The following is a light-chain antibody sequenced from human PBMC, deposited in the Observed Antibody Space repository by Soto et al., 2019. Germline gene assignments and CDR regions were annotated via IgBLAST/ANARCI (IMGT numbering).Light chain of an antibody. Sequence: DIQMTQSPSSLSASVGDRVTITCRASQSISSYLNWYQQQPGKAPKLLIYAASSLQSGVPSRFSGSGSGTYFTLTISSLQPEDFSTYYCQQSYSTPRTFGQGTKVEIK. CDR2: AAS. V-gene: IGKV1-39*01. J-gene: IGKJ1*01. CDR1: QSISSY. CDR3: QQSYSTPRT.